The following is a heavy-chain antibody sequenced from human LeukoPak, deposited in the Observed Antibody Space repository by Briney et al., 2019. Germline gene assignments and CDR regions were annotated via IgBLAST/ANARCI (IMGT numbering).Heavy chain of an antibody. V-gene: IGHV3-30*18. J-gene: IGHJ4*02. D-gene: IGHD3-10*01. Sequence: GGSLRLSCAASGFTFSSYGMHWVRQAPGKGLEWVAVISYDGSNKYYADSVKGRFTISRDNSKNTLYLQMNSLRAEDAAVFYCAKDKGRFGESLWFGDSKPDYWGQGTWSPSPQ. CDR2: ISYDGSNK. CDR3: AKDKGRFGESLWFGDSKPDY. CDR1: GFTFSSYG.